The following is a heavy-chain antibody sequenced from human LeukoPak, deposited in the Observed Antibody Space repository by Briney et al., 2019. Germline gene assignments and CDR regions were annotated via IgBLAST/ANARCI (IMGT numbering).Heavy chain of an antibody. J-gene: IGHJ4*02. CDR1: GYTLTELS. CDR2: FDPEDDET. V-gene: IGHV1-24*01. CDR3: ASAYYYDSSGYYWIDY. Sequence: ASVKVSCKVSGYTLTELSMYWVRQAPGKGLEWMGGFDPEDDETIYAQKFQGRVTITADESTSTAYMELSGLRSEDTAVYYCASAYYYDSSGYYWIDYWGQGTLVTVSS. D-gene: IGHD3-22*01.